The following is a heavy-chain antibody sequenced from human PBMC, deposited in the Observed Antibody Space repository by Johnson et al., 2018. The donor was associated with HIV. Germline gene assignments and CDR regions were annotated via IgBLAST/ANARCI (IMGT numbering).Heavy chain of an antibody. V-gene: IGHV3-9*01. J-gene: IGHJ3*01. Sequence: LVESGGGLVQPGRSLRLSCAASGFTFDDYAMHWVRQAPGKGLEWVSGISWNSGSIGYADSVKGRFTISRDNSKNTLYLQMNSLRAEDTAVYYCVKGTMVVIAISGAFYFWGQGTMVTVSS. D-gene: IGHD2-21*01. CDR2: ISWNSGSI. CDR3: VKGTMVVIAISGAFYF. CDR1: GFTFDDYA.